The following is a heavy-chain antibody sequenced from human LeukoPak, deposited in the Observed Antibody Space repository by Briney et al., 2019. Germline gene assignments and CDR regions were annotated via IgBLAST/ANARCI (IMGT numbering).Heavy chain of an antibody. CDR2: ITNWNGGST. J-gene: IGHJ3*02. CDR1: GFRFDDYG. D-gene: IGHD2-2*02. Sequence: PGGSLRLSCEASGFRFDDYGMSWVRQSTGKGLEWVSAITNWNGGSTGYADSVRGRFTISRDNAKNSLYLQMNSLRAEDTALYHCARCSRSSTDCYSAFDIWGQGTMVTVSS. V-gene: IGHV3-20*01. CDR3: ARCSRSSTDCYSAFDI.